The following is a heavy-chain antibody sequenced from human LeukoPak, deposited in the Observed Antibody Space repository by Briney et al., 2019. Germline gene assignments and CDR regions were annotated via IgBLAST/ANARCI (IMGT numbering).Heavy chain of an antibody. CDR1: GFTFSNYA. CDR3: ARELSGVGAINY. CDR2: ISYDGINK. J-gene: IGHJ4*02. D-gene: IGHD1-26*01. V-gene: IGHV3-30-3*01. Sequence: GGSLRLSCAASGFTFSNYAMHWVRQAPGKGLEWVALISYDGINKYYADSVKGRFTISRDNSKNTLYLQMSSLRAEDTAVYYCARELSGVGAINYWGQGTLVTVSS.